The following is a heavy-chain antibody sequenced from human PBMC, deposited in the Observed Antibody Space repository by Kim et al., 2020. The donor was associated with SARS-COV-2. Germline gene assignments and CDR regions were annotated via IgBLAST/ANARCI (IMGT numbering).Heavy chain of an antibody. J-gene: IGHJ6*02. V-gene: IGHV3-23*01. CDR2: ISGSGGST. D-gene: IGHD2-8*01. Sequence: GGSLRLSCAASGFTFSSYAMSWVRQAPGKGLEWVSAISGSGGSTYYADSVKGRFTISRDNSKNTLYLQMNSLRAEDTAVYYCAFLIIFHYYYGMDVWGQGTTGSVSS. CDR3: AFLIIFHYYYGMDV. CDR1: GFTFSSYA.